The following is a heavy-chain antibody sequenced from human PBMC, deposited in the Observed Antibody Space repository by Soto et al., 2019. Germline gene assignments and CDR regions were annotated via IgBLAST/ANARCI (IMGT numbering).Heavy chain of an antibody. D-gene: IGHD2-15*01. CDR1: KPSVGSGNYL. V-gene: IGHV4-61*01. Sequence: SETLSLTCTVSKPSVGSGNYLSTWLRQPPGKGLEWMGNMYYSGGTNNDSSLKSRVTISVDTSKNQFSLKLRSVSAADTAVYYCARDRPLHPSYHYYGMDVWGQGITVT. J-gene: IGHJ6*01. CDR3: ARDRPLHPSYHYYGMDV. CDR2: MYYSGGT.